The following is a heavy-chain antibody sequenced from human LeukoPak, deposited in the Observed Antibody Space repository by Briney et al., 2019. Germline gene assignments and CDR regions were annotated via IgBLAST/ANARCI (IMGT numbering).Heavy chain of an antibody. J-gene: IGHJ4*02. CDR1: GFTFSSHW. D-gene: IGHD2-2*01. V-gene: IGHV3-74*01. CDR3: ARELVVRAGDYFDN. Sequence: PGGSLRLSCAASGFTFSSHWMHWVRQASGQGLVWVARINGDGSSIRYADSVKGRFTISRDNAKNTLFLQMNSLRAEDTAVYSCARELVVRAGDYFDNWGQGTLVTVSS. CDR2: INGDGSSI.